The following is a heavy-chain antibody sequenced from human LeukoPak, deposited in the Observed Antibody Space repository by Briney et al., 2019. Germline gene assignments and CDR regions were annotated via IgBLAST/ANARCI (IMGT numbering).Heavy chain of an antibody. CDR1: GGSISSHY. J-gene: IGHJ4*02. CDR3: ARNDYGDRDFDY. D-gene: IGHD4-17*01. V-gene: IGHV4-59*11. CDR2: IYYSGST. Sequence: ASETLSLTCTVSGGSISSHYWSWIRQPPGKGLEGIGYIYYSGSTNYNPSLKSRVTISVDTSKNQFSLKLSSVTAADTAVYYCARNDYGDRDFDYWGQGTLVTVSS.